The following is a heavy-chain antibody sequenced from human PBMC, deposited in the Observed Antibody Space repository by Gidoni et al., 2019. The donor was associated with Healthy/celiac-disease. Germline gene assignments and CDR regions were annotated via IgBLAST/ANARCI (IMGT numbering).Heavy chain of an antibody. D-gene: IGHD3-16*01. Sequence: VPLLESGGGLVPPGWSLRLSFSASGFTFSRYAMSWVRQAQGKGLEWVSAIRGSGGSTYYADAVKGRFTISRENSKNTLYLQMNRRRAEDTAVYYCAKREGGFGGQGTLVTVSS. CDR3: AKREGGF. CDR1: GFTFSRYA. V-gene: IGHV3-23*01. CDR2: IRGSGGST. J-gene: IGHJ4*02.